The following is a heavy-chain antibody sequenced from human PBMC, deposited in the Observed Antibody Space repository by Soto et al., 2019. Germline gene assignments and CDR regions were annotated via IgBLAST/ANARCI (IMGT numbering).Heavy chain of an antibody. CDR3: ASFSSGWNDYYYYGMDV. Sequence: GGSLRLSCAASGFTVSSNYMSWVRQAPGKGLEWVSVIYSGGSTYYADSVKGRFTISRDNSKSTLYLQMNSLRAEDTAVYYCASFSSGWNDYYYYGMDVWGQGTTVTVSS. CDR2: IYSGGST. D-gene: IGHD6-19*01. V-gene: IGHV3-53*01. CDR1: GFTVSSNY. J-gene: IGHJ6*02.